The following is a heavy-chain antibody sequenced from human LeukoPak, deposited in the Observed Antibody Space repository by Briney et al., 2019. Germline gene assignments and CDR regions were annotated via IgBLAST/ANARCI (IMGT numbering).Heavy chain of an antibody. J-gene: IGHJ3*02. CDR2: IYSGGST. CDR1: GFTVSSNY. V-gene: IGHV3-66*01. CDR3: ASSVTPGAFDI. D-gene: IGHD4-17*01. Sequence: GGSLRLSCAASGFTVSSNYMSWVRQAPGKGLEWVSVIYSGGSTYYADSVKGRFTISRDNSKNTLYLQMNSLRAEDTAVYYCASSVTPGAFDIWGQGTMVTVSS.